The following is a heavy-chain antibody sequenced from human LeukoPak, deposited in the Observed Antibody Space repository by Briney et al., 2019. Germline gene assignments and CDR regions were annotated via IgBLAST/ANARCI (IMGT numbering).Heavy chain of an antibody. CDR3: ARAPLRYFDWLLVY. V-gene: IGHV3-33*01. CDR1: GFTFSSYG. CDR2: IWYDGSNK. Sequence: GGSLRLSCAASGFTFSSYGMHWVRQAPGKGLEWVAVIWYDGSNKYYADSVKGRFTISRDNSKNTLYLQMNSLRAEDTAVYYCARAPLRYFDWLLVYWGQGTLVTVSS. J-gene: IGHJ4*02. D-gene: IGHD3-9*01.